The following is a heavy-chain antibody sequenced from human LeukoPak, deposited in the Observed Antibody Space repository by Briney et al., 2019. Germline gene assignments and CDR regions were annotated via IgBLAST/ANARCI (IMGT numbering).Heavy chain of an antibody. V-gene: IGHV3-23*01. J-gene: IGHJ3*02. CDR3: AKAGSGFGELESDAFDI. Sequence: PGGSLRLSCVCSGFTCSNYAMSWVRLAPGKGLEWVSSFSVSDATTYYADSVRGRFTFSRDSSKNTLYLQMNSLRAEDTAVYYCAKAGSGFGELESDAFDIWGQGTMVTVSS. D-gene: IGHD3-10*01. CDR2: FSVSDATT. CDR1: GFTCSNYA.